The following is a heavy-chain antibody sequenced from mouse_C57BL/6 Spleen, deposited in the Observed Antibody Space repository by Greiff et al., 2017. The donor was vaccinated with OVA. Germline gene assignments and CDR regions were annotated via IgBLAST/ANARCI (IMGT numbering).Heavy chain of an antibody. V-gene: IGHV3-6*01. CDR3: AREAVVEAMDY. Sequence: EVQLQESGPGLVKPSQSLSLTCSVTGYSITSGYYWNWIRQFPGNKPEWMGYISYDGSNNYNPSLKNRISITRDTSKNQFFLKLNSVTTEDTATYYCAREAVVEAMDYWGQGTSVTVSS. J-gene: IGHJ4*01. D-gene: IGHD1-1*01. CDR1: GYSITSGYY. CDR2: ISYDGSN.